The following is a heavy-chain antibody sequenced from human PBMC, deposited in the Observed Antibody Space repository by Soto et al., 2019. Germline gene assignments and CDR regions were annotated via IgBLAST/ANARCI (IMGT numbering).Heavy chain of an antibody. CDR3: AKDAEFRGYELDY. CDR1: GFNLRDYY. CDR2: ISGSGGST. Sequence: GGSLRLSCAASGFNLRDYYMSWVRQAPGKGLEWVSAISGSGGSTYYADSVKGRFTISRDNSKNTLYLQMNSLRAEDTAVYYCAKDAEFRGYELDYWGQGTLVTVSS. J-gene: IGHJ4*02. V-gene: IGHV3-23*01. D-gene: IGHD5-12*01.